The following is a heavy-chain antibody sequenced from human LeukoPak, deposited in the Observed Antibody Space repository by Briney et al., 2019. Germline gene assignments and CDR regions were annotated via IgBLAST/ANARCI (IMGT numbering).Heavy chain of an antibody. CDR2: IYHSGST. J-gene: IGHJ4*02. CDR3: ARVSSYYDSSGYVGY. V-gene: IGHV4-38-2*02. CDR1: GYSISSGYY. D-gene: IGHD3-22*01. Sequence: PSETLSLTCTVSGYSISSGYYWGWIRQPPGKGLEWIGSIYHSGSTYYNPSLKSRVTISVDTSKNQFSLKLSSVTAADTAVYYCARVSSYYDSSGYVGYWGQGTLVTVSS.